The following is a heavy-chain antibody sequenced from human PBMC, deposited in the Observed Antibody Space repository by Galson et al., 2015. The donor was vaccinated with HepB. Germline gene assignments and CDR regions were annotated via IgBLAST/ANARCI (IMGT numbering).Heavy chain of an antibody. CDR3: ARGGGHYYGMDV. CDR1: GFTFSSYA. J-gene: IGHJ6*02. D-gene: IGHD3-16*01. V-gene: IGHV3-33*01. Sequence: SLRLSCAASGFTFSSYAMHWVRQAPGKGLEWVAVTWYDGSNKYYADSVKGRFTISRDNSKNTLYLQMNSLRVEDTAVYYCARGGGHYYGMDVWGQGTTVTVSS. CDR2: TWYDGSNK.